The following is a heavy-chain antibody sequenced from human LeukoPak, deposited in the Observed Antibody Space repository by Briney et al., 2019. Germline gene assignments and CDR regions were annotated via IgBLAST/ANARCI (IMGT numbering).Heavy chain of an antibody. CDR3: VKDAGTA. V-gene: IGHV3-7*01. J-gene: IGHJ5*02. CDR2: IKKDGSEK. Sequence: GGSLRLSCAASGFTFSNNWMSWVRQAPGKGLECVANIKKDGSEKYYINSVKGRFTISRDNAKNSLYLQMDSLRAEDTALYYCVKDAGTAWGQGTLVIVSS. D-gene: IGHD2-8*02. CDR1: GFTFSNNW.